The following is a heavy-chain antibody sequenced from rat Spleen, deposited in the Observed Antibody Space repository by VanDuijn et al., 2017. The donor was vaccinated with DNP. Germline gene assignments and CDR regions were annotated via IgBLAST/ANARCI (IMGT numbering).Heavy chain of an antibody. V-gene: IGHV5-29*01. D-gene: IGHD1-2*01. CDR3: TRERSYHFTY. J-gene: IGHJ3*01. CDR2: ISHDGSGT. Sequence: EVQLVESDGGLVQPGRSLKLSCAASGFTFNDYYMAWVRQVPTKGLEWVATISHDGSGTYYRDSVKGRFTISRDNAKSTLNLQMDSLKSDDTATYYCTRERSYHFTYWGQGTLVTVSS. CDR1: GFTFNDYY.